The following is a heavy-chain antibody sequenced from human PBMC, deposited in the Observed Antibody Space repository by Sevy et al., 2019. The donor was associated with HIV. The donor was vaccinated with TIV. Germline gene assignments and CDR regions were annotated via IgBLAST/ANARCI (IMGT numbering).Heavy chain of an antibody. D-gene: IGHD3-10*01. V-gene: IGHV3-9*01. Sequence: GGSLRLSCAASGFRFEDYGMHSVRRAPGKGLEWVSGIGWNSGSVGYAVSVKGRFTISRDNAKNLLYLQMNSLTSEDTALYYCAKDLLPYGSGSYPLDYWGQGTVVTVSS. J-gene: IGHJ4*02. CDR2: IGWNSGSV. CDR3: AKDLLPYGSGSYPLDY. CDR1: GFRFEDYG.